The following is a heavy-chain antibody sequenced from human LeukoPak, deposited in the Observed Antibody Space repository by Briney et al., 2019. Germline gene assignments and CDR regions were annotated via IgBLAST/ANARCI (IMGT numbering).Heavy chain of an antibody. J-gene: IGHJ4*02. D-gene: IGHD6-19*01. Sequence: SETLSLTCTVSGYSISSGYYWGWIRQPPGKGLEWIGSIYHSGSTYYNPSLKSRVTISVDTSKNQFSLKLSSVTAADTAVYYCAGGPYSSGWYYFDYWGQGTLVTVSS. V-gene: IGHV4-38-2*02. CDR3: AGGPYSSGWYYFDY. CDR2: IYHSGST. CDR1: GYSISSGYY.